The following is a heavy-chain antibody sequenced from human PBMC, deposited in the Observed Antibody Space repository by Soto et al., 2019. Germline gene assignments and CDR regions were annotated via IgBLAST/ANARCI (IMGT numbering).Heavy chain of an antibody. V-gene: IGHV5-51*01. CDR1: GYSFTSYW. CDR3: ARFASGSYFSYYYGMDV. D-gene: IGHD1-26*01. Sequence: PGESLKISCKGSGYSFTSYWIGWVRQMPGKGLEWMGIIYPGDSDTRYSPSFQGQVTISADKSISTAYLQWSSLKASDTAMYYCARFASGSYFSYYYGMDVWGQGTTVTVYS. CDR2: IYPGDSDT. J-gene: IGHJ6*02.